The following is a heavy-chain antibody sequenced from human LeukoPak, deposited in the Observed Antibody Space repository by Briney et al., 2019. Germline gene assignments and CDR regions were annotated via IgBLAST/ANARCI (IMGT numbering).Heavy chain of an antibody. CDR1: GFTFSSYS. D-gene: IGHD4-17*01. CDR3: AKPHDYGDYVAFDI. J-gene: IGHJ3*02. V-gene: IGHV3-21*01. Sequence: GGSLRLSCAASGFTFSSYSMNWVRQAPGKGLEWVSSISSSSSYIYYADSVKGRFTISSDNSKNTLYLQMNSLRAEDTAVYYCAKPHDYGDYVAFDIWGQGTMVTVSS. CDR2: ISSSSSYI.